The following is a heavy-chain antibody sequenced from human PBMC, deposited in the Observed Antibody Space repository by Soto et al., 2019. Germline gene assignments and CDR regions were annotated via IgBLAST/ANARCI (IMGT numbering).Heavy chain of an antibody. CDR1: GFTFDDYA. V-gene: IGHV3-9*01. Sequence: EVQLVESGGGLVQPGRSLRLSCAASGFTFDDYAMHWVRQAPGKGLEWVSGISWTSGSVAYADSVKGRFTISRDNAKNSLYLQVNSLSAEDTALYYCAKDTVASPHSISAFDCWGQGTLVTVSS. CDR3: AKDTVASPHSISAFDC. D-gene: IGHD6-6*01. J-gene: IGHJ4*02. CDR2: ISWTSGSV.